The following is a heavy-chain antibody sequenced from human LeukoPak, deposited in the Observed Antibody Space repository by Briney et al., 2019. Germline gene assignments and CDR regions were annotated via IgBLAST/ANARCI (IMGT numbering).Heavy chain of an antibody. V-gene: IGHV3-23*01. J-gene: IGHJ5*02. CDR2: ISGSGGST. Sequence: PGGSLRLSCAASGFTFSSYAMSWVRQAPGKGLEWVSAISGSGGSTYYADSVKGRFTISRDNSKNTLYLQLNSLRAEDTAVYYCAKDQVTLGGGSNWFDPWGQETLVTVSS. D-gene: IGHD2-15*01. CDR3: AKDQVTLGGGSNWFDP. CDR1: GFTFSSYA.